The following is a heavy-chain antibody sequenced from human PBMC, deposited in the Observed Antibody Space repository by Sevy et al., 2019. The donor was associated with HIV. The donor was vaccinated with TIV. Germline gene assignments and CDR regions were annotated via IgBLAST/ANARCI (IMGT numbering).Heavy chain of an antibody. J-gene: IGHJ6*02. CDR2: ILYDGSKK. CDR1: GFTFGSYG. Sequence: GGSLRLSCAASGFTFGSYGMHWVRQAPGKGLEWVAVILYDGSKKYYADSVKGRFTISRDNSKNTFYLQMSSLTSEDTAVYYCARGLAALPGYYYGMDVWGQGTAVTVSS. CDR3: ARGLAALPGYYYGMDV. D-gene: IGHD6-6*01. V-gene: IGHV3-33*01.